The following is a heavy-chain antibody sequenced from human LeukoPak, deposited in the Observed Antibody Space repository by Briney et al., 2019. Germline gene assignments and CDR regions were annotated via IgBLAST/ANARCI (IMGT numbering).Heavy chain of an antibody. J-gene: IGHJ6*02. CDR3: AKDTRAYYGMDV. V-gene: IGHV3-23*01. CDR2: ISGSGGST. CDR1: GFTFSSYA. Sequence: PGGSLRLSCAASGFTFSSYAMSWVRQAPGNGLEWVSAISGSGGSTYYADSVKGRFTISRDNSKNTLYLQMNSLRAEDTAVYYCAKDTRAYYGMDVWGQGTTVTVSS.